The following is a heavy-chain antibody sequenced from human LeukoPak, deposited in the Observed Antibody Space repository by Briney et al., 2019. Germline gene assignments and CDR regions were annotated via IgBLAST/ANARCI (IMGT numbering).Heavy chain of an antibody. CDR3: ARAITGTPDHY. Sequence: PGGSLRLSCAASGFTVSSNYMSWVRQSPGKGLEWVSVIYSGGSTYYADSAKGRFTLSRDNSKHPLYLQMNSLRAQDTAVYYCARAITGTPDHYWAQGTLVPVSS. V-gene: IGHV3-66*02. CDR1: GFTVSSNY. CDR2: IYSGGST. J-gene: IGHJ4*02. D-gene: IGHD1-20*01.